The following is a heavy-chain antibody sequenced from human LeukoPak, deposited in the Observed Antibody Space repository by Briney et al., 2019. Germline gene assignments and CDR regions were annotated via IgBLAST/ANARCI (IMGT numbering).Heavy chain of an antibody. V-gene: IGHV3-48*03. CDR3: AGERNCGGDCYQGSWFDP. J-gene: IGHJ5*02. CDR2: ITSSGGIT. D-gene: IGHD2-21*02. CDR1: GFTFSSHE. Sequence: GGSLRLSCAASGFTFSSHEMHWVRQAPGKGLDWVSYITSSGGITYYADSVKGRFTVSRDNAKNSLYLQMNSLRAEDTAVYYCAGERNCGGDCYQGSWFDPWGQGTLVTVSS.